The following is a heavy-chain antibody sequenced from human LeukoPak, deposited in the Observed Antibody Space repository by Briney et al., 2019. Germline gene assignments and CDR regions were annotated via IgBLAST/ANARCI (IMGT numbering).Heavy chain of an antibody. Sequence: GGSLRLSCAASGFSFSTSPMSWVRQPPGKGLEWVSAMNNGPGATFYRDSVRGRFTISRDDSKSTLYLQMNSPRAEDTGTYYCAKTHYDLLDVWGQGTTVTVSS. J-gene: IGHJ6*02. D-gene: IGHD5-12*01. CDR2: MNNGPGAT. V-gene: IGHV3-23*01. CDR3: AKTHYDLLDV. CDR1: GFSFSTSP.